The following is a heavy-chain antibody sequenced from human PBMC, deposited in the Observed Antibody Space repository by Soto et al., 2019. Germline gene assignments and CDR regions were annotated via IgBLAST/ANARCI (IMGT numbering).Heavy chain of an antibody. CDR3: AKDGGDYVVVSYYYGMDV. Sequence: GGSLRLSCAASGFTFSSYGMHWVRQAPGKGLEWVAVISYDGSNKYYADSVKGRFTISRDNSKNTLYLQMNSLRAEDTAVYYCAKDGGDYVVVSYYYGMDVWGQGTTVTVSS. V-gene: IGHV3-30*18. CDR1: GFTFSSYG. J-gene: IGHJ6*02. CDR2: ISYDGSNK. D-gene: IGHD4-17*01.